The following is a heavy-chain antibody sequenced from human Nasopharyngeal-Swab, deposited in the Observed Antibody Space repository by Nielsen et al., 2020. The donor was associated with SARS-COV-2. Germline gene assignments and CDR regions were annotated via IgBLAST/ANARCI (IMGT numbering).Heavy chain of an antibody. CDR2: ISYDGSNK. CDR3: AKLPSAVTTG. J-gene: IGHJ4*02. Sequence: GGSLRLSCAASGFTFSSYGMHWVRQAPGKGLEWVAVISYDGSNKYYADSVKGRFTISRDNSKNTLYLQMNSLRAEDTAVYYCAKLPSAVTTGWGQGTLVTVSS. D-gene: IGHD4-17*01. V-gene: IGHV3-30*18. CDR1: GFTFSSYG.